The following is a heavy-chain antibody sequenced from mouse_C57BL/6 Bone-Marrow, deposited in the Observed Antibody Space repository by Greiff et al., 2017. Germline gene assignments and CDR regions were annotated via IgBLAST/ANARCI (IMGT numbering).Heavy chain of an antibody. D-gene: IGHD2-3*01. CDR1: GYTFTSHW. CDR3: ARGRLYDGYYRGFDY. V-gene: IGHV1-7*01. Sequence: LVESGAELAKPGASVKLSCKASGYTFTSHWMHWVKQRPGQGLEWIGYINPSSGYTKYNQKFKDKATLTADKSSSTAYMQLSSLTYEDSAVYYCARGRLYDGYYRGFDYWRQGTTLTVSS. CDR2: INPSSGYT. J-gene: IGHJ2*01.